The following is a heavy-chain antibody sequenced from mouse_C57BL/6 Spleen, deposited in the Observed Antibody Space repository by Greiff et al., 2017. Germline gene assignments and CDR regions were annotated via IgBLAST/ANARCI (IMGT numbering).Heavy chain of an antibody. J-gene: IGHJ4*01. CDR3: ASRRITTVRDAMDY. V-gene: IGHV1-69*01. D-gene: IGHD1-1*01. Sequence: VQLQQPGAELVMPGASVKLSCKASGYTFTSYWMHWVKQRPGQGLEWIGEIDPSDSYTNYNQKFKGKSTLTVDKSSSTAYMQLSRLTSEDSAVYYCASRRITTVRDAMDYWGQGTSVTVSS. CDR1: GYTFTSYW. CDR2: IDPSDSYT.